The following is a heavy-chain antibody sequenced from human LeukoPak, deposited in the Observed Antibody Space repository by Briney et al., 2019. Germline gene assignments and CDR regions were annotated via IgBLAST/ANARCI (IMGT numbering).Heavy chain of an antibody. J-gene: IGHJ4*02. V-gene: IGHV3-30*04. Sequence: AGGSLRLSCAASGFTISTYTMHWVRQAPGKELEWVAVVSYDGSDKYCADSVKGRFTISRDISKNTLYLQVNSLRPEDTALYYCARGAAVAISLWGQGTLVTVSS. CDR3: ARGAAVAISL. CDR1: GFTISTYT. CDR2: VSYDGSDK. D-gene: IGHD6-19*01.